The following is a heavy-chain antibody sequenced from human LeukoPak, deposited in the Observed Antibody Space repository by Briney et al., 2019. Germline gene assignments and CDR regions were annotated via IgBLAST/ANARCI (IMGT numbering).Heavy chain of an antibody. D-gene: IGHD2-2*01. CDR2: IKQDGSEK. V-gene: IGHV3-7*01. CDR1: GFTFSSYW. J-gene: IGHJ3*02. CDR3: AREGYCSSNSCEKGHDAFDI. Sequence: PGGSLRLSCAASGFTFSSYWMSWVRQAPGKGLEWVANIKQDGSEKYYVDSVKGRFTISRDNAKNSLYLQMNSLRAEDTAVYYCAREGYCSSNSCEKGHDAFDIWGQGTMVTVSS.